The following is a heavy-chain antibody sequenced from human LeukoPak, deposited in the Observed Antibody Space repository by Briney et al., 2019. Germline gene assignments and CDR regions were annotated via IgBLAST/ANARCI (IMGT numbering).Heavy chain of an antibody. CDR1: GFTFSSYA. CDR2: ISGSGGST. D-gene: IGHD3-22*01. Sequence: GGSLRLSCAASGFTFSSYAMSWVRQAPGKGLEWVSAISGSGGSTYYADSVKGRFTISRDNSKNTLYLQMNSLRAEDTAVYYCAKGRGVDYYDSSGYYYYYFDYWGQGTLVTVSS. CDR3: AKGRGVDYYDSSGYYYYYFDY. J-gene: IGHJ4*02. V-gene: IGHV3-23*01.